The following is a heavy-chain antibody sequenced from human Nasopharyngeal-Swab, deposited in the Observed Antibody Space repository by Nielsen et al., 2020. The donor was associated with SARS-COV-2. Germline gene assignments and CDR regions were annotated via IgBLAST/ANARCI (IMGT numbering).Heavy chain of an antibody. V-gene: IGHV5-51*01. D-gene: IGHD3-10*01. CDR2: IFPGDADT. J-gene: IGHJ6*02. CDR3: TSRKGTMDV. CDR1: GYSFTKYW. Sequence: GESLKISCMGSGYSFTKYWIGWVRQMPGKGLEWMGIIFPGDADTRYSPSFHGQVTMSVYKSISTAYLQWSSLKASDTAMYYCTSRKGTMDVWGQGTTVTVSS.